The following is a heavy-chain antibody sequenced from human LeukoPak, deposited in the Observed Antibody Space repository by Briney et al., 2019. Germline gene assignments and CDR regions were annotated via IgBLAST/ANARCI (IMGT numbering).Heavy chain of an antibody. J-gene: IGHJ6*03. Sequence: PSETLSLTCAVYGGSFSGYYWSWIRQPPGKGLEWIGEINHSGSTNYNPSLKSRVTISVDTSKNQFSLKLSSVTAADTAVYYCARHLSWFGVHYYYMDVWGKGTTVTISS. D-gene: IGHD3-10*01. CDR3: ARHLSWFGVHYYYMDV. CDR2: INHSGST. CDR1: GGSFSGYY. V-gene: IGHV4-34*01.